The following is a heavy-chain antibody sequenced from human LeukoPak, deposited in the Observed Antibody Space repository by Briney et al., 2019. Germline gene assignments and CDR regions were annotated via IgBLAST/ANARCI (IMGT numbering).Heavy chain of an antibody. V-gene: IGHV4-34*01. J-gene: IGHJ5*02. Sequence: SETLSLTCAVYGGSFSGYYWSWIRQPPGKGLEWIGEINHSGSTNYNPSLKSRVTISVDTSKNQFSLKLSSVTAADTAVYYCARGPYYYDSSGYGGVWFDPWGQGTLVTVSS. CDR3: ARGPYYYDSSGYGGVWFDP. CDR1: GGSFSGYY. D-gene: IGHD3-22*01. CDR2: INHSGST.